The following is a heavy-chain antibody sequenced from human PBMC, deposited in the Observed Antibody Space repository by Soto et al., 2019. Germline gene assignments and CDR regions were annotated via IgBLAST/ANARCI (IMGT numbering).Heavy chain of an antibody. D-gene: IGHD2-15*01. Sequence: PSETLSLTCSVSGGSISSSAYYWGWIRQPPGKGLEWIGSADYSGSTYYNPSLKSRVTMSVDTSKNQFSLKLSSVTAADTAMYYCARDSVAFFDSWGQGTLVTVSS. V-gene: IGHV4-39*02. CDR2: ADYSGST. CDR3: ARDSVAFFDS. J-gene: IGHJ4*02. CDR1: GGSISSSAYY.